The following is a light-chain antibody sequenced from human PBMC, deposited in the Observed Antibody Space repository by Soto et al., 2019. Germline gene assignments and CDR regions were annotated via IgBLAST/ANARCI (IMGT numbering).Light chain of an antibody. J-gene: IGKJ5*01. Sequence: VVTQSPATLSLSPGERATLSCRASQNVDIYLAWYQQKPGQAPRLVIYDASNRATGIPARFTGSWSGTYFTLTISDLEPEDFAVYYCQQRKTWPPITFGQGTRLEIK. CDR3: QQRKTWPPIT. V-gene: IGKV3-11*01. CDR1: QNVDIY. CDR2: DAS.